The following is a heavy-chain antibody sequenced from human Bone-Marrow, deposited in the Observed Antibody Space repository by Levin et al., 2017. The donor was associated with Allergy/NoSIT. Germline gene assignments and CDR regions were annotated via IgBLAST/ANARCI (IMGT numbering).Heavy chain of an antibody. CDR2: SRNKTYGYTT. V-gene: IGHV3-72*01. D-gene: IGHD4-11*01. J-gene: IGHJ4*02. Sequence: GGSLRLSCAASGFTFSDYYMVWVRQAPGKGLEWVGLSRNKTYGYTTEYAASVKGRFIISRDDSKNSLNLQMSSLNTEDTAVYYCARGQYYFDSWGQGTLVTVSS. CDR3: ARGQYYFDS. CDR1: GFTFSDYY.